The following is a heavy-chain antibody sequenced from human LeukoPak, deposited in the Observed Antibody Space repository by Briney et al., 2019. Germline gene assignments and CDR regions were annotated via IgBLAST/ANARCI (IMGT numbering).Heavy chain of an antibody. D-gene: IGHD1-26*01. Sequence: GGSLRLSCAASGFTFSSYAMSWVRQAPGKGLEWVSAISGSGGSTYYADSVKGRFTISRDNSKNTLYLQMNSLRAEDTAVYYCARDGIMGTTSGDYWGQGTLVTVSS. CDR1: GFTFSSYA. CDR2: ISGSGGST. V-gene: IGHV3-23*01. J-gene: IGHJ4*02. CDR3: ARDGIMGTTSGDY.